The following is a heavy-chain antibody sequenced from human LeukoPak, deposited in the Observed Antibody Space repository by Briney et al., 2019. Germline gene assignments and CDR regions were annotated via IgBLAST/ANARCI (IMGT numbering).Heavy chain of an antibody. CDR3: ARLGNYYDSSGYSRHVDY. D-gene: IGHD3-22*01. V-gene: IGHV5-51*01. CDR1: GYSFTNNW. Sequence: GESLKISCQGSGYSFTNNWIGWVRHMPGKGLDWMAIVYPGDSHTKYNPSFQGQVTISADKSSSTAYLQWISLRASDTAIYYCARLGNYYDSSGYSRHVDYWGQGTLVTVSS. CDR2: VYPGDSHT. J-gene: IGHJ4*02.